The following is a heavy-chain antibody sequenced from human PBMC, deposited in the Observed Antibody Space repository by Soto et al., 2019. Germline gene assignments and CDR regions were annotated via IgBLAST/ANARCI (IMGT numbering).Heavy chain of an antibody. D-gene: IGHD5-12*01. CDR3: ARQVSVSGYDYWFDS. V-gene: IGHV4-59*08. CDR2: IHYSGST. Sequence: SETLSLTCTVSGGSISNYYWNWIRQPPGKGLEWIGYIHYSGSTNYSPSLKSRVTISVDPSKNQFSLRLSSVTAADTAVYYCARQVSVSGYDYWFDSWGQGILVTVS. CDR1: GGSISNYY. J-gene: IGHJ5*01.